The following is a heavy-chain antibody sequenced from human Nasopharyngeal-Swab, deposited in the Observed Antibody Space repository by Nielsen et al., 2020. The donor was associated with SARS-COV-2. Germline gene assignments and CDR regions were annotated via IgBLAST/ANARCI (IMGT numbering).Heavy chain of an antibody. D-gene: IGHD3/OR15-3a*01. CDR2: IYYTGSA. Sequence: SETLSLTCTVSGDSISPNYWSWIRQSPGKRLEWIGDIYYTGSADYSPSLRTRVTISVDRSKNRFSLELTSVTTADTAVCYCARWVPFRRGTGRPSFYYFGMDVWGQGTTVTVSS. CDR3: ARWVPFRRGTGRPSFYYFGMDV. J-gene: IGHJ6*02. V-gene: IGHV4-59*01. CDR1: GDSISPNY.